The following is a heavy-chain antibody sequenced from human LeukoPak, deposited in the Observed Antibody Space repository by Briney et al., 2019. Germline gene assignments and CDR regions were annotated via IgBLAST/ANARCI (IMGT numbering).Heavy chain of an antibody. CDR1: GGSISSYY. D-gene: IGHD2/OR15-2a*01. Sequence: PSETLSLTCTVSGGSISSYYRSWIRQPPGKGLEWIGYIYYSGSTNYNPSLKSRVTISVDTSKNQFSLKLSSVTAADTAVYYCARVAPLFPYYFDYWGQGTLVTVSS. CDR3: ARVAPLFPYYFDY. J-gene: IGHJ4*02. V-gene: IGHV4-59*01. CDR2: IYYSGST.